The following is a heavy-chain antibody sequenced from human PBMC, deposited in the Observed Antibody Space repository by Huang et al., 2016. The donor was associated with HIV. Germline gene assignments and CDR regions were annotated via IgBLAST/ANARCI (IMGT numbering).Heavy chain of an antibody. J-gene: IGHJ6*03. CDR1: GGSFSGYY. V-gene: IGHV4-34*01. Sequence: QVQLQQWGAGLLRPSETLSLTCAVYGGSFSGYYGTWIRQPPGKGLEWIGEINHRESTNYNPSLKSRVTSSGDTSRNQFSLTLTAVTAADTAVYYCARGQGGYYYYYMDVWGKGTTVTVSS. CDR3: ARGQGGYYYYYMDV. CDR2: INHREST.